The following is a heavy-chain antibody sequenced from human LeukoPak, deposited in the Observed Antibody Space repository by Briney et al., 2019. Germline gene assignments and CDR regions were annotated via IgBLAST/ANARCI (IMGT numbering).Heavy chain of an antibody. D-gene: IGHD5-24*01. CDR3: ATGDGYNSFDY. Sequence: ASETLSLTCTVSGGSFSSYYWSWIWQPAGKGLEWIGRIYTSGSTNYNSSLKSRVTMSVDTSKNQVSLKLSSVTAADTAVYYCATGDGYNSFDYWGQGTLVTVSS. CDR1: GGSFSSYY. V-gene: IGHV4-4*07. J-gene: IGHJ4*02. CDR2: IYTSGST.